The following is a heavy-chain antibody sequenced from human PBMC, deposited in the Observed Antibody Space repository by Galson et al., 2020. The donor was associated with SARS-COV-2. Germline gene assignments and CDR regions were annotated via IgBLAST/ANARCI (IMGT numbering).Heavy chain of an antibody. CDR2: IRFDGSSE. J-gene: IGHJ3*01. CDR1: GLTLNTYC. V-gene: IGHV3-30*02. Sequence: GGSLRLSCAASGLTLNTYCMHWVRQAPGKGLEWVAFIRFDGSSEKYEDSVKGRFTSARDNSKNTVSLLMDSLSIEDTAVYYCARPTSPCSGDCHYGLDVLGQGTIVTGSS. CDR3: ARPTSPCSGDCHYGLDV. D-gene: IGHD2-21*02.